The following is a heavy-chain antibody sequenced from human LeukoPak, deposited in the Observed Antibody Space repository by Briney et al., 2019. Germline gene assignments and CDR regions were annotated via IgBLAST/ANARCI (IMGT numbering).Heavy chain of an antibody. Sequence: GASVKVSCKASGDTFINYGITWVRQAPGQGLEWMGWSSPYNGKTNYAQKLQGRVTMTTDTSTNTAYMELRSLRSDDTAVYYCARGGIDIVSVPVSNWFDPWGQGTLVTVSS. CDR2: SSPYNGKT. CDR3: ARGGIDIVSVPVSNWFDP. D-gene: IGHD2/OR15-2a*01. J-gene: IGHJ5*02. V-gene: IGHV1-18*01. CDR1: GDTFINYG.